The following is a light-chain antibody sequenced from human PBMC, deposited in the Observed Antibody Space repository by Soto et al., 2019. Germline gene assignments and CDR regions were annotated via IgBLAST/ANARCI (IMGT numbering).Light chain of an antibody. J-gene: IGLJ1*01. Sequence: QSVLTQPPSASGTPGQRVTISCSGSSSNIGANRFVNWYQQLPVTAPDVLIYNDNQRPSGVPDRFSGSKSGTSAYLAISGLQSEDEADYYCVAWDDSLNGFVFGTGTKLTVL. V-gene: IGLV1-44*01. CDR3: VAWDDSLNGFV. CDR1: SSNIGANRF. CDR2: NDN.